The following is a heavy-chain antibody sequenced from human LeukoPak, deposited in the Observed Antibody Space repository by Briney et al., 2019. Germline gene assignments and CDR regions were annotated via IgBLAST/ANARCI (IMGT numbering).Heavy chain of an antibody. J-gene: IGHJ4*02. V-gene: IGHV3-21*01. CDR3: ARALYDSSGYYSHFDY. CDR1: GFTSSSYT. D-gene: IGHD3-22*01. Sequence: GGSLRLSCAASGFTSSSYTINWVRQAPGKGLEWVSCITRSSIYKYYADSVKGRFTISRDNAKNSLYLQMNSLRADDTAVYYCARALYDSSGYYSHFDYWGQGTLVTVSS. CDR2: ITRSSIYK.